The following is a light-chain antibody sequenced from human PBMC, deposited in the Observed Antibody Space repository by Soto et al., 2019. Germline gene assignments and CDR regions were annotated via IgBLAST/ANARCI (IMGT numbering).Light chain of an antibody. CDR2: EVS. CDR3: ISYSSSYTLGV. CDR1: SSDIGNYNY. J-gene: IGLJ3*02. V-gene: IGLV2-14*01. Sequence: QSVLTQPASVSGSPGQSITISCTGTSSDIGNYNYVSWHQQHPGKAPKLIIYEVSNRPSGVSNRFSGSKSGNTASLTISGLQAEDEADYYCISYSSSYTLGVFGGGTKLTVL.